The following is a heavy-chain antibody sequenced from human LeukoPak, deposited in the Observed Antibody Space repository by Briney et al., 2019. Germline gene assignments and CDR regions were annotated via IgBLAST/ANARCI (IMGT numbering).Heavy chain of an antibody. CDR3: ARDLRSDYYDSSGYKYYFDY. CDR1: GFSFSVFW. D-gene: IGHD3-22*01. CDR2: ISSGSSYI. Sequence: PGGSLRLSCAASGFSFSVFWMHWVRQAPGKGLEWVSSISSGSSYIYYADSVKGRFTISRDNAKNSLYLQMNSLRAEDTAVYYCARDLRSDYYDSSGYKYYFDYWGQGTLVTVSS. V-gene: IGHV3-21*01. J-gene: IGHJ4*02.